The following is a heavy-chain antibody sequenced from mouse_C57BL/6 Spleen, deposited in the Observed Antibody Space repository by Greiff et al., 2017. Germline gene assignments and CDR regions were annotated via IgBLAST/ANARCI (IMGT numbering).Heavy chain of an antibody. CDR1: GYTFTSYW. D-gene: IGHD1-1*01. J-gene: IGHJ4*01. Sequence: QVQLQQPGAELVKPGASVKLSCKASGYTFTSYWMHWVKPRPGRGLEWIGRIDPNSGGTKYNEKFKSKATLTVDKPSSTAYMQLSSLTSEDSAVYYCARAAEMYYYGSWAMDYWGQGTSVTVSS. V-gene: IGHV1-72*01. CDR3: ARAAEMYYYGSWAMDY. CDR2: IDPNSGGT.